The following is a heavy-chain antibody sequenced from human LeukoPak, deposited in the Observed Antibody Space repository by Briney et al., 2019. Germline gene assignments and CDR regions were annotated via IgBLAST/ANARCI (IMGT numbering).Heavy chain of an antibody. CDR3: ARMGIYDSSGYYYPAY. D-gene: IGHD3-22*01. V-gene: IGHV4-59*08. J-gene: IGHJ4*02. CDR2: IYYSGST. CDR1: GGSISSYY. Sequence: SETLSLTCTVSGGSISSYYWSWIRQPPGKGLEWIGYIYYSGSTNYNPSLKSRVTISVDTSKNQFSLKLSSVTAADTAVYYCARMGIYDSSGYYYPAYWGQGTLVTVSS.